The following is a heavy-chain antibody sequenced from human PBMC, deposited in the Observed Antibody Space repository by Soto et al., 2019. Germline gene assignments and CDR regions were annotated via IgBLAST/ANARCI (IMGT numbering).Heavy chain of an antibody. J-gene: IGHJ5*02. D-gene: IGHD3-16*01. Sequence: PSETLSLTCSVSGDSVSSGDYYWSWIRQPPGKGLEWIGHVYFSGSTNYIPSLKSRLTVSVDTAKNQFSLKLNSVTAADTAVYYCARIPVDTYMIYWSDPWGQGTQVTVYS. V-gene: IGHV4-61*08. CDR2: VYFSGST. CDR3: ARIPVDTYMIYWSDP. CDR1: GDSVSSGDYY.